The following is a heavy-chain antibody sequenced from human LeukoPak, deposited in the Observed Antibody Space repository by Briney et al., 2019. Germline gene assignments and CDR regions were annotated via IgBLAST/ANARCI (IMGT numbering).Heavy chain of an antibody. J-gene: IGHJ1*01. CDR3: ARGGSRSFQH. CDR2: ISSSSSST. V-gene: IGHV3-11*03. CDR1: GFTFSDYY. Sequence: GGSLRLSCAAYGFTFSDYYMSWIRQAPGKGLEWVSYISSSSSSTNYADSVKGRFTISRDNAKNSLYLQMDSLRAEDTAVYYCARGGSRSFQHWGQGTLVTVSS. D-gene: IGHD3-16*01.